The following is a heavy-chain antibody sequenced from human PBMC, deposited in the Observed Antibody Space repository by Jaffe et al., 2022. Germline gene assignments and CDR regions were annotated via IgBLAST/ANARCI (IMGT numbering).Heavy chain of an antibody. Sequence: QVQLQESGPGLVKPSETLSLTCTVSGGSISSYYWSWIRQPPGKGLEWIGYIYYSGSTNYNPSLKSRVTISVDTSKNQFSLKLSSVTAADTAVYYCARAVFMVRGALAAYYYYMDVWGKGTTVTVSS. J-gene: IGHJ6*03. V-gene: IGHV4-59*01. CDR1: GGSISSYY. D-gene: IGHD3-10*01. CDR2: IYYSGST. CDR3: ARAVFMVRGALAAYYYYMDV.